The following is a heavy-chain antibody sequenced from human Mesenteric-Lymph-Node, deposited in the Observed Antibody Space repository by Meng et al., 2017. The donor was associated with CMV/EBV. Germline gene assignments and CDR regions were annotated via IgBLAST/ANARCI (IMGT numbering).Heavy chain of an antibody. CDR1: DYVSSGNYH. J-gene: IGHJ4*02. V-gene: IGHV4-61*01. D-gene: IGHD3-3*01. CDR3: ASTSGKYYDFWTGYPH. CDR2: IYNDGTA. Sequence: DYVSSGNYHWGWIRQPPGKGLEWIGYIYNDGTANYNPSLKSRLSISADTSKNQFSLNLSSVTPADTAVYYCASTSGKYYDFWTGYPHWGQGTLVTVSS.